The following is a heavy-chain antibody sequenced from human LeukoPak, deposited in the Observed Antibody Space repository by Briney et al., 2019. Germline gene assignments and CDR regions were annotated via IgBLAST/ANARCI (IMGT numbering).Heavy chain of an antibody. CDR2: INSDGSST. CDR3: TRVFVGDEYSSSGY. J-gene: IGHJ4*02. CDR1: GFTFSRYY. V-gene: IGHV3-74*01. Sequence: GGSLRLSCAASGFTFSRYYMHWVRQAPGKGLVWVSRINSDGSSTTYADSVKGRFTISRDNAKNTLYSQMNSLKVEDTAVYYCTRVFVGDEYSSSGYWGQGTLVTVSS. D-gene: IGHD6-13*01.